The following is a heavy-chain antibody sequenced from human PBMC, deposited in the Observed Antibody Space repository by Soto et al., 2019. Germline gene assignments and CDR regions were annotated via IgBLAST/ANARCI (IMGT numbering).Heavy chain of an antibody. Sequence: GASVKVSCKASGYTFTGYYMHWVRQAPGQGLEWMGWINPNSGGTNYAQKFQGRVTMTRDTSISTAYMELSRLRSDDTAVYYCARGPRAKVVPAATNWLDPWGQGTLVTVSS. CDR1: GYTFTGYY. V-gene: IGHV1-2*02. J-gene: IGHJ5*02. D-gene: IGHD2-2*01. CDR3: ARGPRAKVVPAATNWLDP. CDR2: INPNSGGT.